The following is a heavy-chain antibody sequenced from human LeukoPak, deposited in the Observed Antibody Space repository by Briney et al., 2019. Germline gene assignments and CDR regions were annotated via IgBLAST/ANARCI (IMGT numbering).Heavy chain of an antibody. CDR2: ISSTSNYI. V-gene: IGHV3-21*01. D-gene: IGHD3-10*01. Sequence: GGSLRLSCAVSGFNFNTYSMNWVRQAPGKGPEWVSSISSTSNYIYYAESVKGRFAVSRDNAKNSLYLQMNSLRAEDTAVYYCARVRVVLLEYYFDYWGQGTLVTVSS. CDR1: GFNFNTYS. J-gene: IGHJ4*02. CDR3: ARVRVVLLEYYFDY.